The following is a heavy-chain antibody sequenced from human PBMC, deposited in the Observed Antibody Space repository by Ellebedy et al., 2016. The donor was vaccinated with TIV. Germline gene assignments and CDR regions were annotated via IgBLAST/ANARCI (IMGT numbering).Heavy chain of an antibody. CDR2: INHSGST. V-gene: IGHV4-34*01. J-gene: IGHJ6*03. CDR3: ARGYQLPRGDMDV. CDR1: GGSISSYY. Sequence: SETLSLTXTVSGGSISSYYWSWIRQPPGKGLEWIGEINHSGSTNYNPSLKSRVTISVDTSKNQFSLKLSSVTAADTAVYYCARGYQLPRGDMDVWGKGTTVTVSS. D-gene: IGHD2-2*01.